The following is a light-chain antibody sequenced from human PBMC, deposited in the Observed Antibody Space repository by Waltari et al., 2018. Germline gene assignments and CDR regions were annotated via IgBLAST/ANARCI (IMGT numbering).Light chain of an antibody. CDR3: GQGSRVPYT. J-gene: IGKJ2*01. Sequence: DVLMPQSPVLLSVIPGQQASISCRSSQSFVHSDGTTYLNWYHRKPGQPPSLLMYKISKRDSGVPDRFSGSGAGTDFTLKISRVEAADVGVYYCGQGSRVPYTFGQGTELEI. CDR1: QSFVHSDGTTY. CDR2: KIS. V-gene: IGKV2-30*02.